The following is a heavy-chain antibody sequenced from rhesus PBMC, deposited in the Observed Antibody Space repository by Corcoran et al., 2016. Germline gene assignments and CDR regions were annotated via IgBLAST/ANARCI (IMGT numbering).Heavy chain of an antibody. CDR3: ARAQVAVDY. CDR2: LKGNRGST. Sequence: QVQLQESGQGLVKPSETLSLTCAVSGASISSYWLSWIRQPPGKGLEEIGELKGNRGSTYHNPSLKSRVTISKDASKNQCSLKLSSLTAADTAVYYCARAQVAVDYWGQGVLVTVSS. J-gene: IGHJ4*01. CDR1: GASISSYW. D-gene: IGHD4-29*01. V-gene: IGHV4-80*01.